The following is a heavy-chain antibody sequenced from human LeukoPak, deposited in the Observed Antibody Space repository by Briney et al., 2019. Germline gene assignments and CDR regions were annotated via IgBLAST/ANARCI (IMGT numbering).Heavy chain of an antibody. CDR2: IYYSGST. CDR3: ARREYYHDSSGRDAYDI. Sequence: PSETLSLTCTVSGGSISGYYWSWIRQPPGKGLEWVGDIYYSGSTNYNPSLKSRVTISVNTSKNQFSLKLTSVTAADTAVYYCARREYYHDSSGRDAYDIWGQGTLVTVSS. J-gene: IGHJ3*02. D-gene: IGHD3-22*01. CDR1: GGSISGYY. V-gene: IGHV4-59*08.